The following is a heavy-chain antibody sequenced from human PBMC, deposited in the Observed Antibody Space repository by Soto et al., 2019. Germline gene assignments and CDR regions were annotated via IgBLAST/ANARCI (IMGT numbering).Heavy chain of an antibody. Sequence: GRPLVHPTHSLTLTCSFPGFSLSSTVVGVGLIRQPPGKALEWVALIYWNDDKRYSTSLKSRLTITKDTSKNQVILTVTNTDPVDTATYYCAHRPDDSGYFDYWGQGALVTVYS. CDR1: GFSLSSTVVG. CDR3: AHRPDDSGYFDY. J-gene: IGHJ4*02. CDR2: IYWNDDK. V-gene: IGHV2-5*01. D-gene: IGHD3-22*01.